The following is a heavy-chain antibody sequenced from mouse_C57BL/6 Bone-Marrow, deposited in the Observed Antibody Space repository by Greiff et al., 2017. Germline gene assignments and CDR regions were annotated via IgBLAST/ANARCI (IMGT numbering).Heavy chain of an antibody. V-gene: IGHV5-2*01. CDR1: DYEFPSHD. CDR2: INSDGGST. D-gene: IGHD1-3*01. Sequence: EVQGLESGAGLVQPGASLKLSCESNDYEFPSHDMSWVRQTPEKRLELVAAINSDGGSTYYPETLERRFIISRDNTKKTLYLQMSSLSSEDTAVYYCASNSFDYWGQGTTLTVSS. CDR3: ASNSFDY. J-gene: IGHJ2*01.